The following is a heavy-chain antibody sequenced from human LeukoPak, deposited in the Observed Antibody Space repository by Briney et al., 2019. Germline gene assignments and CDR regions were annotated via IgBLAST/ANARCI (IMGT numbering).Heavy chain of an antibody. Sequence: GASVKVSCKASGGTFSSYAISWVRQAPGQGLEWMGGIIPIFGTANYAQKFQGRVTITTDESTSTAYMELSRLRSEDTAVYYCARLGGNSGALDYWGQGTLVTVYS. CDR3: ARLGGNSGALDY. CDR2: IIPIFGTA. CDR1: GGTFSSYA. V-gene: IGHV1-69*05. J-gene: IGHJ4*02. D-gene: IGHD4-23*01.